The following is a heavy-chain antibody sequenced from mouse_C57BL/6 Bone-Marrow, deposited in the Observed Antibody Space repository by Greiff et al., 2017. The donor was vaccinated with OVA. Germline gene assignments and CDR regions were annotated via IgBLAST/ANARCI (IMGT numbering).Heavy chain of an antibody. J-gene: IGHJ4*01. CDR1: GFSFNTYA. Sequence: DVHLVESGGGLVQPKGSLKLSCAASGFSFNTYAMNWVRQAPGKGLEWVARIRSKSNNYATYYADSVKDRFTISRDDSESMLYLQMNNLKTEDTAMYYCGRLNPDGGYAMDYWGQGTSVTVSS. CDR3: GRLNPDGGYAMDY. CDR2: IRSKSNNYAT. V-gene: IGHV10-1*01.